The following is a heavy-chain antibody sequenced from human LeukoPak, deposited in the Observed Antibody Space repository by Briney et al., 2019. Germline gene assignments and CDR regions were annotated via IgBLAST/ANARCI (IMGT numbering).Heavy chain of an antibody. CDR1: GFTFSNYG. CDR2: IWYDGSNK. J-gene: IGHJ4*02. CDR3: ARGESIDY. Sequence: GGSLRLSCAASGFTFSNYGMHWVRQAPGKGLEWVAYIWYDGSNKYYTDSVKGRFTISRDNAKNSLYLQMNSLRPEDTAVYYCARGESIDYWGQGTLVTVSS. V-gene: IGHV3-33*01.